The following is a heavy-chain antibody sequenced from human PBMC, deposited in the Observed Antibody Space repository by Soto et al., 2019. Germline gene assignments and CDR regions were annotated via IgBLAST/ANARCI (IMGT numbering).Heavy chain of an antibody. CDR2: MNPSTGNT. J-gene: IGHJ5*02. CDR1: GYTFTSYD. Sequence: QVQLVQSGAEVKKPGASVKVPCKASGYTFTSYDIIGVRQATGQGIEWMGWMNPSTGNTDSAEKFQGRLTMTRNTSISTVYMEMSSLSFEDTAVYYCARGRIIVAGGFDPWGQGTLVTVSS. D-gene: IGHD6-19*01. CDR3: ARGRIIVAGGFDP. V-gene: IGHV1-8*01.